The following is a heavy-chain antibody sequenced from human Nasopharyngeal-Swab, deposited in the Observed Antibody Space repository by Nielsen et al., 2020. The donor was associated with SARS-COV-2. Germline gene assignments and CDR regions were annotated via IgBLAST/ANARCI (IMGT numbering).Heavy chain of an antibody. CDR1: GFTFSSYW. V-gene: IGHV3-74*01. Sequence: GESLKISCAASGFTFSSYWMHWVRQPPGKGLVWVSRINSDGSSTNYADSVKGRFTISRDNAKNSLYLQMNSLRAEDTALYYCAKDFYDILTGGVDYWGQGTLVTVSS. J-gene: IGHJ4*02. D-gene: IGHD3-9*01. CDR2: INSDGSST. CDR3: AKDFYDILTGGVDY.